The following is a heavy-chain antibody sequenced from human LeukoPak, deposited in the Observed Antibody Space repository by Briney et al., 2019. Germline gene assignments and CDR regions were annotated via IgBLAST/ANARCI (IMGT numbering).Heavy chain of an antibody. D-gene: IGHD3-10*01. CDR3: ARGYGSGVSIPLDS. J-gene: IGHJ4*02. CDR2: VESDGSTT. Sequence: PGGSLRLSCAAAGFTFSSYWMHWVRQAPGKGLVWASRVESDGSTTSYADSVKGRFTISRDNAKNTLYLQMNSLRAEDTAVYYCARGYGSGVSIPLDSWGQGTLVTVSS. V-gene: IGHV3-74*01. CDR1: GFTFSSYW.